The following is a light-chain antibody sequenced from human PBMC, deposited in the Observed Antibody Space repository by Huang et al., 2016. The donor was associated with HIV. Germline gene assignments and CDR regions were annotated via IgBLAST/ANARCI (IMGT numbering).Light chain of an antibody. J-gene: IGKJ4*01. CDR2: GSS. CDR3: QQYNNWLLS. CDR1: RSVSSN. Sequence: IVMTQSPATLSVSPGERVTVSGRANRSVSSNLAWYQQRPGQAPRLLIDGSSTRAPGIPARFSGSGSGTDFSLTISSLQSEDFALYYCQQYNNWLLSFGGGTRVDI. V-gene: IGKV3-15*01.